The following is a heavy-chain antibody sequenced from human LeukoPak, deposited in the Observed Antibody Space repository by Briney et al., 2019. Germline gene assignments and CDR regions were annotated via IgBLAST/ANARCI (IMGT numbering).Heavy chain of an antibody. CDR1: GFTFSSYE. Sequence: GGSLRLSCAASGFTFSSYEMNWVRQAPGKGLEWVSYISSSGSTIYYADSVKGRCTISRDNAKNSLYLQMNSLRAEDTAVYYCARGAIQLWFDYWGQGTLVTVSS. CDR2: ISSSGSTI. D-gene: IGHD5-18*01. V-gene: IGHV3-48*03. J-gene: IGHJ4*02. CDR3: ARGAIQLWFDY.